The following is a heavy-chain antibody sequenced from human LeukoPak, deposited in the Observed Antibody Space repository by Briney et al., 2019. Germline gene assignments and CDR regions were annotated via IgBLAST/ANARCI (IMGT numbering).Heavy chain of an antibody. CDR2: IYYSGST. CDR1: GRSLSSSTYY. V-gene: IGHV4-39*07. J-gene: IGHJ6*03. CDR3: ATATYYYYYYMDV. Sequence: SETLSLTCTVSGRSLSSSTYYWGWIRQPPGKGLEWIGSIYYSGSTYYNPSLKSRVTISVDTSKNQFSLKLSSVTAADTAVYYCATATYYYYYYMDVWGKGTTVTVSS.